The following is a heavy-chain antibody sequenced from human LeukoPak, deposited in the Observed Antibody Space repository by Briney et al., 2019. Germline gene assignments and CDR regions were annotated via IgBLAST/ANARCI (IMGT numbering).Heavy chain of an antibody. J-gene: IGHJ5*02. CDR2: IWYDGSNK. V-gene: IGHV3-33*01. CDR3: ARGLSQQLTNWFDP. Sequence: GRSLRLSCAASGFIFSNYGMHWVRQAPGKGLEWVALIWYDGSNKYYTDSVKGRLTISRDNSKNTLYLQMNSLRAEDTAVYYCARGLSQQLTNWFDPWGQGTLVTVSS. CDR1: GFIFSNYG. D-gene: IGHD6-13*01.